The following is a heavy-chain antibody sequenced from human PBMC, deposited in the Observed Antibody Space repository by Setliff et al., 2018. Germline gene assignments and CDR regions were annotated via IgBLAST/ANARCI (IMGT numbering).Heavy chain of an antibody. J-gene: IGHJ4*02. Sequence: GGSLRLSCAAPGFTFSSFWMSWVRQTPGKGLEWVANINPHGSEKYYADSVKGRFTISRDNAKNSLSLQMNNLRTEDTAVYYCFGAGTCSHWGQGTLVTVSS. CDR2: INPHGSEK. CDR1: GFTFSSFW. CDR3: FGAGTCSH. D-gene: IGHD3-10*01. V-gene: IGHV3-7*01.